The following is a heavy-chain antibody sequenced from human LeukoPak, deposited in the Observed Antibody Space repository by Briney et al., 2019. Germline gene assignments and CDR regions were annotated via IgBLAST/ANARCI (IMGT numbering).Heavy chain of an antibody. Sequence: PGGPLRLSCAASGFTFSSYAMSWVRQAPGKGLEWVSAISGSGGSTYYADSVKGRFTISRDNSKNTLYLQMNSLRAEDTAVYYCAKEGADITMIVVGDRYYFDYWGQGTLVTVSS. CDR3: AKEGADITMIVVGDRYYFDY. CDR2: ISGSGGST. D-gene: IGHD3-22*01. V-gene: IGHV3-23*01. J-gene: IGHJ4*02. CDR1: GFTFSSYA.